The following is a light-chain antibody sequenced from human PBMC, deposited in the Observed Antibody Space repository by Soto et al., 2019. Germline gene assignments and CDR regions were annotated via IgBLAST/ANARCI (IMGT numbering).Light chain of an antibody. CDR1: QSLVHIDGNTY. CDR2: KIS. V-gene: IGKV2-24*01. CDR3: LHETQSYT. Sequence: DLVLTQTRLSSPVTLGQPASISCRSSQSLVHIDGNTYFNCLQQRPGQPPRLLIYKISNRFPGVPDRFVGSRAGTDYTLKISRVEAEDVGVYYCLHETQSYTFRQGIRVEIK. J-gene: IGKJ2*01.